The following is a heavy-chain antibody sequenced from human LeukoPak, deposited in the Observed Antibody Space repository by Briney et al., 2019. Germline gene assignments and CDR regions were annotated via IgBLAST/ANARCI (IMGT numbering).Heavy chain of an antibody. J-gene: IGHJ4*02. CDR2: TGLNSVNT. D-gene: IGHD5-24*01. V-gene: IGHV3-23*01. CDR3: AKGDDIGKHPTRAYYFDT. CDR1: GFTFSRHA. Sequence: GGSLRLSCAASGFTFSRHAMSWVRQAPGKGLEWVSTTGLNSVNTLCAESVQGRFSISRDNSKNTLDLQMDNLRVDDTAVYYCAKGDDIGKHPTRAYYFDTWGKGTLVTVSS.